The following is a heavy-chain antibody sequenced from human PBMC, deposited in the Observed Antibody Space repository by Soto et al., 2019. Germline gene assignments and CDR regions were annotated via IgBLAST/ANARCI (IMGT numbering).Heavy chain of an antibody. V-gene: IGHV5-51*01. CDR1: GYKFTSYW. Sequence: GESLKISCKGSGYKFTSYWIAWVRQMPGKGLEWMGIIYPGDSNTRYSPSFQGQVTISADKSISTAYLQWSSLKASDTAIYYCARFPDMYYYDSSGYPDAFDIWGQGTMVTVSS. CDR2: IYPGDSNT. CDR3: ARFPDMYYYDSSGYPDAFDI. J-gene: IGHJ3*02. D-gene: IGHD3-22*01.